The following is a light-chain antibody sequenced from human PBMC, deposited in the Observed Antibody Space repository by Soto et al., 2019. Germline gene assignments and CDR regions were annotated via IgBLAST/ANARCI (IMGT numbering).Light chain of an antibody. CDR1: QTITKY. CDR2: AAS. Sequence: DIQITQSPSSLSASVGDRVTITCRASQTITKYLNWYQQKPGKAPKLLIYAASTLLSGVPARFSGGGSGTDFTLIIDSLQPEDFATYYCQQSYSSPWTFGQGTKVEIK. CDR3: QQSYSSPWT. V-gene: IGKV1-39*01. J-gene: IGKJ1*01.